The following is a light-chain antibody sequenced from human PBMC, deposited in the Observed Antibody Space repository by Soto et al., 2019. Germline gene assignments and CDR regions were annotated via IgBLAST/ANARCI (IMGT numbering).Light chain of an antibody. V-gene: IGLV2-14*01. Sequence: QSALTQPDSVSGPPGQSITISCTGTSSDVGAYNYVSWYQHHPGKAPRLVIYDVTNRPSGISERFSGSKSGNTASLTISGLLAEDEADDYCTSYTSTSTYVFGTGTKLTVL. CDR3: TSYTSTSTYV. CDR1: SSDVGAYNY. CDR2: DVT. J-gene: IGLJ1*01.